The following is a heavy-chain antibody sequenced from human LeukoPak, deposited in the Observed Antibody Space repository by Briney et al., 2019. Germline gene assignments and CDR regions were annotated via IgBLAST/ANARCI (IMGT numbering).Heavy chain of an antibody. D-gene: IGHD5-24*01. Sequence: AASVKVSCKASGGTFSSYAISWVRQAPGQGLEWMGGIIPIFGTANYAQKFQGRVTITADESTSTAYMELSSLRSEDTAVYYCASSRDGLNGGWALAPYYYGMDVWGQGTTVTVSS. V-gene: IGHV1-69*01. CDR2: IIPIFGTA. CDR1: GGTFSSYA. CDR3: ASSRDGLNGGWALAPYYYGMDV. J-gene: IGHJ6*02.